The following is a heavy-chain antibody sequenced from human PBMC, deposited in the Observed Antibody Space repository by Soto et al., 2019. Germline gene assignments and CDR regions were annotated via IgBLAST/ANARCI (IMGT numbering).Heavy chain of an antibody. J-gene: IGHJ3*01. CDR3: ARDVYSGSGDAFDL. Sequence: QVQLVQSGAEVKKPGASVKVSCKTSGYTFHIYGITWVRQAPGRGLEWMGWISTYTGKTDYAQSLQGRVTMTTDTSYGTAYLEVRSLRSDDTAVYFCARDVYSGSGDAFDLWGQGTMVTVSS. V-gene: IGHV1-18*01. D-gene: IGHD6-6*01. CDR1: GYTFHIYG. CDR2: ISTYTGKT.